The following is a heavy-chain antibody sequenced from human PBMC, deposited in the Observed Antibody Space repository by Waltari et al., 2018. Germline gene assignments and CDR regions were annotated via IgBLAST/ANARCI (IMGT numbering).Heavy chain of an antibody. J-gene: IGHJ4*02. D-gene: IGHD3-22*01. CDR3: AREWTLLDSIPREVGYFDY. CDR1: GYTFTSYY. V-gene: IGHV1-46*01. CDR2: MNPRGGST. Sequence: QVQLVQSGAEVKKPGASVTVSCKASGYTFTSYYMHWVRQAPGQGLEWMGKMNPRGGSTSYEQKCQGRVTMTRETSTSTVYMELSSLRSEDTAVYYCAREWTLLDSIPREVGYFDYWGQGTLVTVSS.